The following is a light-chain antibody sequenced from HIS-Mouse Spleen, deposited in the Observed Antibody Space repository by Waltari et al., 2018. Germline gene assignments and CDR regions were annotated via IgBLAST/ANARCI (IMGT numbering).Light chain of an antibody. CDR2: EGS. Sequence: QSALTQPASVSGSPGQSITISCPGTSSDVGRYTLVSWYQQHPGNAPKLMIYEGSKRPSGVSNRFSGSKSGNTASLTISGLQAEDEADYYCCSYAGSSTYVVFGGGTKLTVL. J-gene: IGLJ2*01. V-gene: IGLV2-23*01. CDR3: CSYAGSSTYVV. CDR1: SSDVGRYTL.